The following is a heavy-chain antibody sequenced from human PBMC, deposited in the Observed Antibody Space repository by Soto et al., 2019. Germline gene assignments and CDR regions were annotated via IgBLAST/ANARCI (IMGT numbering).Heavy chain of an antibody. CDR2: IYYSGST. V-gene: IGHV4-61*01. D-gene: IGHD6-19*01. CDR3: AKGQWLRTHHYFDY. CDR1: GGSVSSGSYY. J-gene: IGHJ4*02. Sequence: PSETLSLTCTVSGGSVSSGSYYWSWIRQPPGKGLEWIGYIYYSGSTNYNPSLKSRVTISVDTSKNQFSLKLSSVTAADTAVYYCAKGQWLRTHHYFDYWGQGTLVTVSS.